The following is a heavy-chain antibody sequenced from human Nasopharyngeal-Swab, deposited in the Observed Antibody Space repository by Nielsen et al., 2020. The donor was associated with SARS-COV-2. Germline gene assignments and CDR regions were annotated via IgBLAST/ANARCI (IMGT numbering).Heavy chain of an antibody. Sequence: SETLSLTCAVYGGSFSGYYWSWIRQPPGKGLEWIGEINHSGSTNNNPSLKSRVTISVDTSKNQFSLKLSSVTAADTAVYYCARERGATYYYYYGMDVWGQGTTVTVSS. J-gene: IGHJ6*02. CDR1: GGSFSGYY. CDR2: INHSGST. V-gene: IGHV4-34*01. CDR3: ARERGATYYYYYGMDV. D-gene: IGHD3-16*01.